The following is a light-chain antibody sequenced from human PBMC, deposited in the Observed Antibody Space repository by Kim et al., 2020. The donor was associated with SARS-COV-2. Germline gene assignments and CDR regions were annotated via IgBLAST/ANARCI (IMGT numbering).Light chain of an antibody. CDR2: SAS. Sequence: SGSGGDTVTIIGRASQGISNSLAWYRQKPGTAPRLLLYSASRLETGVPSRFSGRGSGTEYTLTISSLQPEDLGTYFCQQSYAIPWTFGLGTKLEI. V-gene: IGKV1-NL1*01. CDR3: QQSYAIPWT. J-gene: IGKJ1*01. CDR1: QGISNS.